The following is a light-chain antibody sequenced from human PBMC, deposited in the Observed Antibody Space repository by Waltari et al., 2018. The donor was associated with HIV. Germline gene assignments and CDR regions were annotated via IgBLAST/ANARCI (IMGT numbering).Light chain of an antibody. CDR2: GAS. CDR3: QQYENWPPIT. V-gene: IGKV3-15*01. CDR1: QSVNYN. Sequence: IVMTQSPPTLSVSPGERVTLSCRASQSVNYNLAWYQQKPGQAPRLLIYGASGRAAGIPARFSSSGSGTEFTLTISSLQSEDFAVYYCQQYENWPPITFGQGTRLEIK. J-gene: IGKJ5*01.